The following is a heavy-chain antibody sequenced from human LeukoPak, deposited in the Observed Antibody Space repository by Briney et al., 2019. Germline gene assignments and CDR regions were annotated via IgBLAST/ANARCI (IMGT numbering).Heavy chain of an antibody. V-gene: IGHV4-59*01. CDR1: GGSISSYY. D-gene: IGHD1-26*01. Sequence: SETLSLTCTVSGGSISSYYWSWIRQPPGKGLERIGYIYYSGSTNYNPSLKSRVTITVDTSTNQFSLKLSSVTAADTAVYYCARERTLGGGSYGLDYWGQGTLVTVSS. CDR3: ARERTLGGGSYGLDY. CDR2: IYYSGST. J-gene: IGHJ4*02.